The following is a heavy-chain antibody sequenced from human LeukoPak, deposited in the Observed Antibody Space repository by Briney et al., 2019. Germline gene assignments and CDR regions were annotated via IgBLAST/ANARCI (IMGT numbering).Heavy chain of an antibody. D-gene: IGHD2-15*01. CDR1: GRSISSSSYY. V-gene: IGHV4-39*07. J-gene: IGHJ4*02. Sequence: SETLSLTCTVSGRSISSSSYYWGWIRQPPGNGLEWFGSIYYSGSTYYNPSLKSRVTISVDTSKNQFSLKLSSVTAADTAVYYCARGRRAPGDIVVVVAAITKYYFDYWGQGTLVTVSS. CDR3: ARGRRAPGDIVVVVAAITKYYFDY. CDR2: IYYSGST.